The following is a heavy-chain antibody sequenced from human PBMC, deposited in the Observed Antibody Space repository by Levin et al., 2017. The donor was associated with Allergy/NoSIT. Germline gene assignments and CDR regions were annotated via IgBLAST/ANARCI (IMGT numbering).Heavy chain of an antibody. CDR1: GGSISSSSYY. CDR3: ARLALLWFGELRYFDY. D-gene: IGHD3-10*01. CDR2: IYYSGST. Sequence: SETLSLTCTVSGGSISSSSYYWGWIRQPPGKGLEWIGSIYYSGSTYYNPSLKSRVTISVDTSKNQFSLKLSSVTAADTAVYYCARLALLWFGELRYFDYWGQGTLVTVSS. V-gene: IGHV4-39*01. J-gene: IGHJ4*02.